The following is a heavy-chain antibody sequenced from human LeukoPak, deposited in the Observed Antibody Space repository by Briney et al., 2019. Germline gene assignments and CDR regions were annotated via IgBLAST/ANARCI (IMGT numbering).Heavy chain of an antibody. CDR3: ARGPRAYTSGWYYFDS. CDR2: ISNSGATV. D-gene: IGHD6-19*01. CDR1: GFTFSNHE. J-gene: IGHJ4*02. Sequence: GGSLRLSCAASGFTFSNHEMNWVRQAPGKGLEWLSYISNSGATVYYADSLKCRFSISRDNAKNSLDLQMTSLRAEDTGIYYCARGPRAYTSGWYYFDSWGRGTLVTVSS. V-gene: IGHV3-48*03.